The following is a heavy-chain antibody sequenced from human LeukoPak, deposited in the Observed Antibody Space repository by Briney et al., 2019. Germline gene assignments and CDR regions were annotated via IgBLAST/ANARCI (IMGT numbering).Heavy chain of an antibody. CDR1: GFTFSSHG. J-gene: IGHJ4*02. D-gene: IGHD3-10*01. Sequence: GGTLRLSCAASGFTFSSHGMSWVRQAPGKGLEWVSTISGSGDYTYYADSVKGRFTISRDNSKNTLYLQMNSLRAEDTAVYYCAKVTYGSGTYGAFDSWGQGTLVTVSS. CDR3: AKVTYGSGTYGAFDS. CDR2: ISGSGDYT. V-gene: IGHV3-23*01.